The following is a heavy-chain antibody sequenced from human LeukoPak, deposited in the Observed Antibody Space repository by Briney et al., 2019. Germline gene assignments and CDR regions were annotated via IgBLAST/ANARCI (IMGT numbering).Heavy chain of an antibody. V-gene: IGHV3-33*05. CDR2: ISYDGNNK. CDR1: GFTLSSYG. D-gene: IGHD3-3*01. Sequence: GGSLRLSCAASGFTLSSYGMHWVRQAPGKGLEWVAVISYDGNNKDYADSVKGRFTISRDNSKNTLYLQMNSLRAEDTAVYYCAKDYDLEYYFDYWGQGTLVTVSS. CDR3: AKDYDLEYYFDY. J-gene: IGHJ4*02.